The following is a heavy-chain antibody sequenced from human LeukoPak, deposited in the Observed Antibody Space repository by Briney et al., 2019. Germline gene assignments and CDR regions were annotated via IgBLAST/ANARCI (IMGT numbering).Heavy chain of an antibody. CDR1: GFTFTNYA. D-gene: IGHD1-7*01. CDR2: IKQDGSEK. Sequence: PGGSLRLSCAASGFTFTNYAMNWVRQAPGKGLEWVANIKQDGSEKYYVDSVKGRFTISRDNAKNSLYLQMNSLRAEDTAVYYCAREVTGTTFDYWGQGTLVTVSS. J-gene: IGHJ4*02. V-gene: IGHV3-7*01. CDR3: AREVTGTTFDY.